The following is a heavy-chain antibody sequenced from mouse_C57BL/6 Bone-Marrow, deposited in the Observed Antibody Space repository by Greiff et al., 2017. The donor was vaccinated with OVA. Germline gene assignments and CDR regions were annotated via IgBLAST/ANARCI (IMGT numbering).Heavy chain of an antibody. J-gene: IGHJ2*01. CDR2: IYPGGGYT. CDR3: ARYHGSYFDY. CDR1: GYTFTNYW. Sequence: VHLVESGAELVRPGTSVKMSCKASGYTFTNYWIGWAKQRPGHGLEWIGDIYPGGGYTNYNEKFKGKATLTADKSSSTAYMQFSSLTSEDSAIYYCARYHGSYFDYWGQGTTLTVSS. D-gene: IGHD1-1*01. V-gene: IGHV1-63*01.